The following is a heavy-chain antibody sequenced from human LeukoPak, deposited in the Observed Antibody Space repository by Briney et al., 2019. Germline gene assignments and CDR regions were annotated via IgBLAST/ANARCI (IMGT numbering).Heavy chain of an antibody. CDR2: ISGSSGST. V-gene: IGHV3-23*01. D-gene: IGHD5-24*01. CDR3: AKGSGMATITSYFDY. CDR1: GFTFSSYA. Sequence: GGSLRLSCAASGFTFSSYAMSWVRQAPGKGLEWVSAISGSSGSTYYADSVKGRFTISGDNSKNTLYLQMNSLRAEDTAVYYCAKGSGMATITSYFDYWGQGTLVTVSS. J-gene: IGHJ4*02.